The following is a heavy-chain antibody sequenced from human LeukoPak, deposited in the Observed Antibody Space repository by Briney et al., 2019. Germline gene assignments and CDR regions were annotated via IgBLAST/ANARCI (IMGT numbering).Heavy chain of an antibody. CDR1: GFTFSSYG. Sequence: GGSLRLSCAASGFTFSSYGMHWVRQAPGKGLEWVAVIWYDGSNKYYADSVKGRFTISRDKSKNTLYLQMNSLRAEDTAVYYCANLQVIAAAVVTGYWGQGTLVTVSS. D-gene: IGHD6-13*01. V-gene: IGHV3-33*03. CDR2: IWYDGSNK. CDR3: ANLQVIAAAVVTGY. J-gene: IGHJ4*02.